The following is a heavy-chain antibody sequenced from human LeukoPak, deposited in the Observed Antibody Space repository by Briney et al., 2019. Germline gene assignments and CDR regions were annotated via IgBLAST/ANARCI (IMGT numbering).Heavy chain of an antibody. CDR1: GYTVTAYY. D-gene: IGHD5-18*01. V-gene: IGHV1-2*02. J-gene: IGHJ4*02. CDR3: AREWKTAMVIYYFDY. Sequence: ASVKVSCKASGYTVTAYYMHWVRQAPGQGLEWMGWINPNSGGTNYAQKFQGRVTMTRDTSISTAYMELSRLRSDDTAVYYCAREWKTAMVIYYFDYWGQGTLVTVSS. CDR2: INPNSGGT.